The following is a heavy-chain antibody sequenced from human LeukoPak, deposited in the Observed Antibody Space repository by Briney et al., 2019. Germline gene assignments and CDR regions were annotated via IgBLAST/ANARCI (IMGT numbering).Heavy chain of an antibody. J-gene: IGHJ4*02. V-gene: IGHV5-51*01. Sequence: GESLKISCKGSGYSFTNYWIGWVRQMPGKGLEWMGIIYPGDSDTRYSPSFQGQVTISADKSISTAYLQWSSLKASDTAMYYCARLGNTIFGVAHGFDYWGQGTLVTVSS. D-gene: IGHD3-3*01. CDR3: ARLGNTIFGVAHGFDY. CDR1: GYSFTNYW. CDR2: IYPGDSDT.